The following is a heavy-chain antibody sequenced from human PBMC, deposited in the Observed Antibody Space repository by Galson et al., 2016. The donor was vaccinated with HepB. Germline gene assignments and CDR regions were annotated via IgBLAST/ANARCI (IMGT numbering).Heavy chain of an antibody. V-gene: IGHV3-23*01. CDR3: AKAEMTTVTRFEH. CDR2: LSVSGDTT. Sequence: SLRLSCAASGFTFGDYTMSWVRQAPGKGLEWVSGLSVSGDTTYYADSVKGRFTISRDNSKNTLHLQMNSLRVEDTAIYYCAKAEMTTVTRFEHWGQGTLVTVSP. D-gene: IGHD4-17*01. CDR1: GFTFGDYT. J-gene: IGHJ4*02.